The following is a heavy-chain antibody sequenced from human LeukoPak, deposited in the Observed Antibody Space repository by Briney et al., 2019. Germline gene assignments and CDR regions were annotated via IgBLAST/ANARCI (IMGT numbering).Heavy chain of an antibody. CDR3: AGYGFYPY. V-gene: IGHV3-48*01. J-gene: IGHJ4*02. CDR1: GFTVSTYD. D-gene: IGHD5-18*01. Sequence: PGGSLRLSCAAPGFTVSTYDMHWVRQAPGEGPEWIAYFGISGTIYYAGSVRGRFTISRDSAKNSLHLEMNSLRVDDTAIYYCAGYGFYPYWGQGTPVTVSS. CDR2: FGISGTI.